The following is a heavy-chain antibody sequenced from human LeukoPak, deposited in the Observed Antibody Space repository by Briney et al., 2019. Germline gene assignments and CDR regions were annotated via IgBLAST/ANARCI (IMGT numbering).Heavy chain of an antibody. CDR3: ARGNLEWLFVWDY. V-gene: IGHV1-69*05. CDR1: GGTFSSYA. J-gene: IGHJ4*02. Sequence: SVKVSCKASGGTFSSYAISWVRQAPGQGLEWMGGIIPIFGTANYAQKFQGRVTITTDESTSTAYMELSSLRSEDTAVYYCARGNLEWLFVWDYWGQGTLVTVSS. D-gene: IGHD3-3*01. CDR2: IIPIFGTA.